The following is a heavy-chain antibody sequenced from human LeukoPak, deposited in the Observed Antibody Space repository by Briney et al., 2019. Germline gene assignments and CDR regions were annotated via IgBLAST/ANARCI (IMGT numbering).Heavy chain of an antibody. Sequence: PGGSLRLSCAASGFTFNTYAMSWVRQAPGKGLEWVSSIGGSGGSTYYADSVKGRFTISRDNSNNTLYLQINSLRAEDTAVYYCAKTPSLWWFDPWGQGTLVTVSS. CDR1: GFTFNTYA. CDR3: AKTPSLWWFDP. J-gene: IGHJ5*02. D-gene: IGHD3-16*02. CDR2: IGGSGGST. V-gene: IGHV3-23*01.